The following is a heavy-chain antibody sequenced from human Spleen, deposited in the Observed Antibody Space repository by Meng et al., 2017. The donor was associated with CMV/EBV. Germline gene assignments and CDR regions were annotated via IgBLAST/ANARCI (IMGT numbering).Heavy chain of an antibody. Sequence: AAGCVFSGAAIHWVRQASGKGWEWVGRIRTKPKGSAAEYAASVKGSFTISRDDSKSTAYLEMNSLKIEDTAVYYCTRLWSTGGFDPWGQGTLVTVSS. CDR3: TRLWSTGGFDP. J-gene: IGHJ5*02. CDR2: IRTKPKGSAA. D-gene: IGHD2-2*01. CDR1: GCVFSGAA. V-gene: IGHV3-73*01.